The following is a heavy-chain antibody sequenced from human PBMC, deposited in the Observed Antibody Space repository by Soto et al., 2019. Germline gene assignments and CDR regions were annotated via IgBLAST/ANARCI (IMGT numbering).Heavy chain of an antibody. CDR3: ARGTRKELWFTNVY. CDR2: ISPSSGGT. V-gene: IGHV1-2*02. Sequence: QVPLVQSASEVQKPGTAVKVSCKASGYSFNDYYIHWVRQAPGQGPEWMGWISPSSGGTHYAPKFEGRVTLTRDTSISTAYMDLSTLRSDDTAVYYCARGTRKELWFTNVYWGQGTLVTVSS. D-gene: IGHD3-16*02. CDR1: GYSFNDYY. J-gene: IGHJ4*02.